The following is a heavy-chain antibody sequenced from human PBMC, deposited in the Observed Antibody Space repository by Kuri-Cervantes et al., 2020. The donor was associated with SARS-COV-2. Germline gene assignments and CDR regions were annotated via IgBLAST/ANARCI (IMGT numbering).Heavy chain of an antibody. Sequence: GAKLVYTGSRPTLTCTFSGFSLSTSGVGVGWIRQPQGKALEWLALIYWNDDKRYSPSLKSRLTITKYTSKNQVVLTMTNMDPVDTATYYCARKVVVDAFDIWGQGTMVTVSS. CDR2: IYWNDDK. D-gene: IGHD3-22*01. CDR3: ARKVVVDAFDI. CDR1: GFSLSTSGVG. J-gene: IGHJ3*02. V-gene: IGHV2-5*01.